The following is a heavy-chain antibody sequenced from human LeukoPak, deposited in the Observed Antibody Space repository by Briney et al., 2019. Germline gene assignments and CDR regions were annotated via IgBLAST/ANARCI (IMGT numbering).Heavy chain of an antibody. J-gene: IGHJ4*02. V-gene: IGHV3-21*01. D-gene: IGHD1-1*01. Sequence: GGSLRLSCAASGFSFSSHSLNWVRQGPGEGLERVSSISSSSSDIYYAVSVKGRFTISRDNAKNSLFLQMDSLRAEDTAVYYCARDSRTTGTTSGYFDYWGQGTLVTVSS. CDR1: GFSFSSHS. CDR2: ISSSSSDI. CDR3: ARDSRTTGTTSGYFDY.